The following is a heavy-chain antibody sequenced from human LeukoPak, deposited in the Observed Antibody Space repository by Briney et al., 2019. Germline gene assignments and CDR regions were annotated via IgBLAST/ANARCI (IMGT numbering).Heavy chain of an antibody. V-gene: IGHV4-38-2*02. Sequence: SETLSLTCAVSGCSISSGYYGGWIRQPPGKGLGWIGSIYHSASTYYNPSLKSRVTMSLYTSKYQFSLKLSSVNAADTDVYYCARDWGRRWGKGTLVTVSS. J-gene: IGHJ4*02. CDR1: GCSISSGYY. D-gene: IGHD3-16*01. CDR2: IYHSAST. CDR3: ARDWGRR.